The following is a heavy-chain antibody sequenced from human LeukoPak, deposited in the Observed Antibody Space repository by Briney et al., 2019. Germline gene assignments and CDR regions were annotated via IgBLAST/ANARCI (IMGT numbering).Heavy chain of an antibody. D-gene: IGHD2-15*01. CDR2: INWGGRST. CDR3: ARAPIASPFYFDS. V-gene: IGHV3-20*04. J-gene: IGHJ4*02. Sequence: GGSLRLSCAASGFTFSSYAMSWVRQVPGKGLEWVSGINWGGRSTGYADPLRGRFTISRDNAKNSLYLQMDSLRAEDTALYYCARAPIASPFYFDSWGQGTLVTVSS. CDR1: GFTFSSYA.